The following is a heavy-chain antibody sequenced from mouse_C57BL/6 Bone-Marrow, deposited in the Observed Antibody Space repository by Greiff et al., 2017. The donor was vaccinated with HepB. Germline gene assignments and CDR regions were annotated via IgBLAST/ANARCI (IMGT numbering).Heavy chain of an antibody. CDR1: GITFSSYT. J-gene: IGHJ4*01. V-gene: IGHV5-9*01. CDR2: ISGGGGNT. D-gene: IGHD1-1*01. CDR3: ARHLLLYPMDY. Sequence: EVMLVESGGGLVKPGGSLKLSCAASGITFSSYTMSWVRQPPEKRLEWVATISGGGGNTYYPDSVKGRFTISRDNAKNTLYLQMSILRSDDTALYYCARHLLLYPMDYWGHGTSVTVSS.